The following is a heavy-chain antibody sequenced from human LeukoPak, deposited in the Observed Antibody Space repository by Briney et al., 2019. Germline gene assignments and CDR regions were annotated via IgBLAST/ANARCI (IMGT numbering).Heavy chain of an antibody. D-gene: IGHD1-1*01. CDR3: ARARSTTEINWFDP. CDR1: GFTFSNYW. J-gene: IGHJ5*02. CDR2: ISPNGSST. Sequence: GGSLRLSCAASGFTFSNYWLHWVRQAPGKGLVWVSRISPNGSSTSYADSVKGRFTISRDNAKNTLYLQMNSLRAEDTAVYFCARARSTTEINWFDPWGLGTLV. V-gene: IGHV3-74*01.